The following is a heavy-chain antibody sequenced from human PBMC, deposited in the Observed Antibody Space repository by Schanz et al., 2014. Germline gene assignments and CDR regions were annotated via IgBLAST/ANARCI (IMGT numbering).Heavy chain of an antibody. J-gene: IGHJ4*02. CDR2: IYYSGST. CDR1: GGSISSSTYY. Sequence: RLQESGPGLVKPSETLSLTCTVSGGSISSSTYYWGWIRQPPGKGLEWIGIIYYSGSTYYNTSLKSRVPISVDASKNHFFLKLSSVTAADTAVYYCAKTSVLYPWGYFDYWGQGTLGTVSS. V-gene: IGHV4-39*02. CDR3: AKTSVLYPWGYFDY. D-gene: IGHD2-8*01.